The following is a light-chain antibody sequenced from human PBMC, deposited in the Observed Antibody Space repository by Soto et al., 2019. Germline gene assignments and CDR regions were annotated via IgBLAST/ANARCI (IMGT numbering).Light chain of an antibody. J-gene: IGKJ5*01. Sequence: DIRLTKSAVTLPASVADRVTITCRASQRLXNWLACYQQKPGKAPKVLXYDASNLEKGVPSSFSGSGSATDFTATISSRQQEYCVKYSWQQYYNFTSTFGQGTRLEIK. CDR3: QQYYNFTST. V-gene: IGKV1-5*01. CDR1: QRLXNW. CDR2: DAS.